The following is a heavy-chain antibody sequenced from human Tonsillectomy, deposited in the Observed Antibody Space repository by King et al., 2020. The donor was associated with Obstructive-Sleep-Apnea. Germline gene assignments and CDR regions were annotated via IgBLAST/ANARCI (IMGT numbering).Heavy chain of an antibody. CDR1: GYTFTSYG. D-gene: IGHD3-10*01. CDR3: ARDPTSPLRPLMVRGVMAY. Sequence: QLVQSGAEVKKPGASVKVSCKASGYTFTSYGISWVRQAPGQGLEWMGWISGYNGNTNYAQKLQGRVTMTTDTSTSTAYMELRSLRSDDTAVYYRARDPTSPLRPLMVRGVMAYWGQGTLVTVSS. V-gene: IGHV1-18*04. CDR2: ISGYNGNT. J-gene: IGHJ4*02.